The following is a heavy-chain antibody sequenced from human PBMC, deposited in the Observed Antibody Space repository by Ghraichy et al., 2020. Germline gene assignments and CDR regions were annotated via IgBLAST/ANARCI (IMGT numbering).Heavy chain of an antibody. CDR1: GGSISGGGNS. CDR3: ARDTISGFAMDV. Sequence: SETLSLTCAVSGGSISGGGNSWSWIRQSQGKSLEWIGYIYPSGITNYNPSLNNRVTMSIDTSKNHFSLKLTSVTAADTAVYYCARDTISGFAMDVWGQGTTVTVSS. CDR2: IYPSGIT. D-gene: IGHD3-22*01. J-gene: IGHJ6*02. V-gene: IGHV4-30-2*06.